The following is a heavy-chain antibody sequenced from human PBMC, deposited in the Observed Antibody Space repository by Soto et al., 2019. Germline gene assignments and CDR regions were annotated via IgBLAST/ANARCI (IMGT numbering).Heavy chain of an antibody. CDR1: GGTFSSLD. CDR3: GSFFEF. CDR2: IIPISETT. J-gene: IGHJ4*02. V-gene: IGHV1-69*06. Sequence: SVKVSCKASGGTFSSLDINWVRQAPGQGLEWMGGIIPISETTNYAQIFRGRVSIAAEKSTSTAYMELSRLRAEDTAFYYCGSFFEFWGQGPRVTVSS.